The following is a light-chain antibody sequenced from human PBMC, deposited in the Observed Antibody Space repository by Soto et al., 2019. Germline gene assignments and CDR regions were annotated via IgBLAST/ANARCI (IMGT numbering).Light chain of an antibody. CDR1: QSVNSY. CDR3: QQRSNWPPYT. CDR2: DAS. Sequence: EIVLTQSPATLSLSPGERATLSFRASQSVNSYLAWYQKKPGQAPRLLIYDASNRATGIPARFSGSGSGTDFTLTISSLEPEDFSVYYCQQRSNWPPYTFGQGTKLEIK. J-gene: IGKJ2*01. V-gene: IGKV3-11*01.